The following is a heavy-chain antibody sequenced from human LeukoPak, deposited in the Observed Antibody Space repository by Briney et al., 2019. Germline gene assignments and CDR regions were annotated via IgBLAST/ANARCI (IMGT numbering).Heavy chain of an antibody. CDR1: GGSISSGGYY. CDR2: IYYSGST. Sequence: SETLSLTCTVSGGSISSGGYYWSWIRQHPGTGLEWIGYIYYSGSTYYNPSLKSRVTISVDTSKNQFSLKLSSVTAADTAVYYCARDRGGYYYDSSGYFDLWGRGTLVTVSS. J-gene: IGHJ2*01. V-gene: IGHV4-31*03. D-gene: IGHD3-22*01. CDR3: ARDRGGYYYDSSGYFDL.